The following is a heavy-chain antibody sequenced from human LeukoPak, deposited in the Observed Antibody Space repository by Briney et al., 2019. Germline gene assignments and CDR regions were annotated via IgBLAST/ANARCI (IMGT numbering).Heavy chain of an antibody. D-gene: IGHD2-15*01. CDR2: INPNSGGT. CDR1: GYTFTGYY. CDR3: ASLLGYCSGGSCSPYHFDY. J-gene: IGHJ4*02. V-gene: IGHV1-2*02. Sequence: ASVKVSCKASGYTFTGYYMHWVRQAPGQGLEWMGWINPNSGGTNYAQKFQGRVTMTRDTSISTAYMELSRLRSDDTAVYYCASLLGYCSGGSCSPYHFDYWGQGTLVTVSS.